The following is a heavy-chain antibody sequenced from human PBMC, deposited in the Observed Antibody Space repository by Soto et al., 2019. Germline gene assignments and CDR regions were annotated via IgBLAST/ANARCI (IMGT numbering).Heavy chain of an antibody. J-gene: IGHJ6*02. CDR3: AREVMITFGGVIAPAPNYYYYGMDG. D-gene: IGHD3-16*02. V-gene: IGHV1-46*01. Sequence: GASVKVSCKASGYTFTSYYMHWVRQAPGQGLEWMGIINPSGGSTSYAQKFQGRVTMTRDTSTSTVYMELSSLRSEDTAVYYCAREVMITFGGVIAPAPNYYYYGMDGWGQGTKVTVSS. CDR1: GYTFTSYY. CDR2: INPSGGST.